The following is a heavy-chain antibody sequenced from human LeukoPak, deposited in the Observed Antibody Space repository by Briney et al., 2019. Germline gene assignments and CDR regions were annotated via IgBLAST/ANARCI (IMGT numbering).Heavy chain of an antibody. V-gene: IGHV3-7*03. CDR2: IKVDGSEK. J-gene: IGHJ4*02. D-gene: IGHD6-13*01. CDR3: AKGTSSWHEFDS. CDR1: GFTFSNYW. Sequence: PGGSLRLSCGASGFTFSNYWMSWLRQAPGKGLEWVANIKVDGSEKYYVDSVKGRFTISRDNSKNYLYLQMNSLRAEDTALYYCAKGTSSWHEFDSWGQGTLVTVSS.